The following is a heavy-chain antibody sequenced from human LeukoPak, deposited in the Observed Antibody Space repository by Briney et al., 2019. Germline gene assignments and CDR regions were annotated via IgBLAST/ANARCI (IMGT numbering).Heavy chain of an antibody. Sequence: ASVKVSCKASGYTFTSYGISWVRRAPGQGLEWMGWISAYNGNTNYAQKLQGRVTMTTDTSTSTAYMELRSLRSDDTAVYYCARDLETSYTKAYYYGMDVWGQGTTVTVSS. J-gene: IGHJ6*02. CDR2: ISAYNGNT. CDR3: ARDLETSYTKAYYYGMDV. V-gene: IGHV1-18*01. D-gene: IGHD3-3*01. CDR1: GYTFTSYG.